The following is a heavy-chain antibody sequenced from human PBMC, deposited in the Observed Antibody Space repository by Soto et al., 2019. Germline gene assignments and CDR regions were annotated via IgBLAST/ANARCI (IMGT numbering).Heavy chain of an antibody. CDR1: GFTFSVYA. J-gene: IGHJ4*02. CDR2: ISGSGDST. D-gene: IGHD3-10*01. CDR3: AKALYGGFTY. V-gene: IGHV3-23*01. Sequence: EVRLLESGGGLVQPGGSLRLSCAASGFTFSVYAMSWVRQAPWKGLEWVSGISGSGDSTHYADSVKGRFTVSRDNSKSMLYLQTNSLRAEDTAISYWAKALYGGFTYWGKGTLVTVSS.